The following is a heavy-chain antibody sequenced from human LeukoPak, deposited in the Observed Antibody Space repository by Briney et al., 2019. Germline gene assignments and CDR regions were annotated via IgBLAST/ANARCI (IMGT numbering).Heavy chain of an antibody. Sequence: GGSLRFSGAASGFTFSNYAMHWFRQAPGKGLEWLSLISSGGTYEYYADSVKGRFTISRDNSKNTLYLQLNSLRAEDTAVYYCARDSTYYYDSGSSGPHYFDNWGQGTLVTVSS. CDR1: GFTFSNYA. CDR3: ARDSTYYYDSGSSGPHYFDN. CDR2: ISSGGTYE. D-gene: IGHD3-10*01. J-gene: IGHJ4*02. V-gene: IGHV3-30*01.